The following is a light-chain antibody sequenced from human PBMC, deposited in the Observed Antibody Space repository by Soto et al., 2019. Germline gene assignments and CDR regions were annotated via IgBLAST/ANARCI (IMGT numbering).Light chain of an antibody. CDR3: QQYDDLPRT. Sequence: DIQMTQSPSSLSAFVGDRVTFTCQASQDIRNYLRWYQQRPGKAPRLLIHDVSNVETGVPSRFSGSGSGRHFSLTISGLQPEDTATYYCQQYDDLPRTFGQGTKLEIK. V-gene: IGKV1-33*01. CDR1: QDIRNY. J-gene: IGKJ2*02. CDR2: DVS.